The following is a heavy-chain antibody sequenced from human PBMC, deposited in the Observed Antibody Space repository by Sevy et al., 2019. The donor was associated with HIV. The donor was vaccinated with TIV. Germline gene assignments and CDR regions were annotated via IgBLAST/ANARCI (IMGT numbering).Heavy chain of an antibody. D-gene: IGHD2-15*01. V-gene: IGHV3-30*04. Sequence: GGSLRLSCADSGFTFIDYAMHWVRQAPGKGLEWVAVISDDGSKTYYADSVNGRFTISRDNSKNTLYLQMNSLRADDTAVYYCARGRKYCSGGSCPSTLSGMDVWGQGTTVTVSS. CDR2: ISDDGSKT. CDR1: GFTFIDYA. CDR3: ARGRKYCSGGSCPSTLSGMDV. J-gene: IGHJ6*02.